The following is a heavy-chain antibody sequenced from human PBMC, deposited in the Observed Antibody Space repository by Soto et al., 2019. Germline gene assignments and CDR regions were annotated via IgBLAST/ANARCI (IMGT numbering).Heavy chain of an antibody. Sequence: GGSLRLSCAASGFTFSSYGMHWVRQAPGKGLEWVAVIWYDGSNKYYADSVKGRFTISRDNSKNTLYLQMNSLRAEDTAVYYCARDLPHYDFWSGPRAPDYWGQGTLVTVSS. V-gene: IGHV3-33*01. J-gene: IGHJ4*02. D-gene: IGHD3-3*01. CDR3: ARDLPHYDFWSGPRAPDY. CDR2: IWYDGSNK. CDR1: GFTFSSYG.